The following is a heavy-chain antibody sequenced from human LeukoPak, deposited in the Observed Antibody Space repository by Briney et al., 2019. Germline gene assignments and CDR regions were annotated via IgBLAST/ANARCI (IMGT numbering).Heavy chain of an antibody. J-gene: IGHJ3*02. Sequence: GGSLRLSCAASGFTFSSYWMSWVRQAPGKGLEWVANIKEDGSEKYYVDSLKGRFTISRDSAKNSLYLQMNSLRAEDTAVYYCARVKYFDFWSGNDAFDIWGQGTMVTVSS. CDR3: ARVKYFDFWSGNDAFDI. V-gene: IGHV3-7*01. CDR1: GFTFSSYW. D-gene: IGHD3-3*01. CDR2: IKEDGSEK.